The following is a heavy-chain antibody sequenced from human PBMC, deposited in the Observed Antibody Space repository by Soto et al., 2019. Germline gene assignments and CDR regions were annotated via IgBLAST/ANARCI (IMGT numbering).Heavy chain of an antibody. J-gene: IGHJ5*02. D-gene: IGHD3-10*01. CDR1: GFSLSTSGMG. CDR2: IDWDDDK. CDR3: VRPPLTSPWFVDA. V-gene: IGHV2-70*01. Sequence: PTLVNPTQTLTLTCTFSGFSLSTSGMGVSWIRQPPGKALEWLALIDWDDDKFYRTSLKTRLTIAKATSKNQVVLTMTNMDPVDTAPNCGVRPPLTSPWFVDAWRQGVLETV.